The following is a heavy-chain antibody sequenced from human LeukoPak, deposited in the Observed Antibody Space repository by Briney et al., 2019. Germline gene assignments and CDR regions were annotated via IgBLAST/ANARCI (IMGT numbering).Heavy chain of an antibody. V-gene: IGHV3-13*01. D-gene: IGHD3-10*01. J-gene: IGHJ4*02. Sequence: GGSLRLSCAASGFTFSSYDMHWVRHATGKGLEWVSAIGTAGDTYYPGSVKGRFTISRENAKNSLYLQMNSLRAGDTAVYYCARGYYYGSGSFLRPYYFDYWGQGTLVTVSS. CDR3: ARGYYYGSGSFLRPYYFDY. CDR1: GFTFSSYD. CDR2: IGTAGDT.